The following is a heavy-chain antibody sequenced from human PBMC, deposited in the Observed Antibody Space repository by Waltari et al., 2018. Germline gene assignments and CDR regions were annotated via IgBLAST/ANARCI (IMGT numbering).Heavy chain of an antibody. D-gene: IGHD3-3*01. V-gene: IGHV4-4*02. Sequence: QVQLQESGPGLVKPSGTLSLTCAVSGGSISSSNWWSWVRQPPGKGLEWIGEIYHSGSTNYNPSLKSRVTISVDKSKNQFSLKLSSVTAADTAVYYCARVGPTYDFWSGYLVYYFDYWGQGTLVIVSS. CDR2: IYHSGST. J-gene: IGHJ4*02. CDR1: GGSISSSNW. CDR3: ARVGPTYDFWSGYLVYYFDY.